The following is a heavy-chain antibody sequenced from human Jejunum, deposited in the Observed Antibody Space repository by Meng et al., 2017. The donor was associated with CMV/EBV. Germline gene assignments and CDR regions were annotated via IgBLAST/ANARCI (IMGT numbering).Heavy chain of an antibody. CDR1: SISSSTCY. Sequence: SISSSTCYGGWIRRPPGKGLEWIGNIYYSGNTYYNPSLKGRVTISVDTSKNQFSLSLTSVTAADTAVYYCARVPYTYGYGWLDPWGQGTRVTVSS. CDR2: IYYSGNT. J-gene: IGHJ5*02. D-gene: IGHD5-18*01. CDR3: ARVPYTYGYGWLDP. V-gene: IGHV4-39*07.